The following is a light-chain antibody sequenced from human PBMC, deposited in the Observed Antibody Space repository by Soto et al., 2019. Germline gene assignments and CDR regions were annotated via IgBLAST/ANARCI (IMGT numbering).Light chain of an antibody. Sequence: QSVLTQPASVFGSPGQSIAISCTGTSGDVGGYDYVSWYQQHPDKAPKLMIYEVTKRPSWVSNRFSGSKSGNTASLTISGLQPEDEADYYCSSHKSGSTQVFGSGTNVPVL. V-gene: IGLV2-14*01. CDR2: EVT. CDR1: SGDVGGYDY. CDR3: SSHKSGSTQV. J-gene: IGLJ1*01.